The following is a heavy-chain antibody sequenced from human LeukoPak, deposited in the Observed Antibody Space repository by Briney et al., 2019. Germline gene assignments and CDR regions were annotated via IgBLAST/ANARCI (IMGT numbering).Heavy chain of an antibody. D-gene: IGHD6-13*01. V-gene: IGHV3-23*01. CDR1: GFTFSSYA. CDR2: ISASGGST. J-gene: IGHJ4*02. CDR3: AKGGYHSSWFSFGY. Sequence: GGSLRLSCAASGFTFSSYAMSWVRQAPGKGLEWVSGISASGGSTYYADSVKGRFTISRGNSKNTLYLLVNSLRAEDTALYYCAKGGYHSSWFSFGYWGQGTLVTVSS.